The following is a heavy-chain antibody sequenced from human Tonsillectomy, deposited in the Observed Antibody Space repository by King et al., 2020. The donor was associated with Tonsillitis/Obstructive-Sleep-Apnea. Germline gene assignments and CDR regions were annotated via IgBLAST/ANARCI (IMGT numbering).Heavy chain of an antibody. CDR2: IYWDDDK. Sequence: TLKESGPTLVKPTQTLTLTCTFSGFSLSTSGVGVGWIRQPPGKALEWLALIYWDDDKLYSPSLKNRLTITKDTSKNQVVLTMTNMDPVDTATYYCAQSCCSSTSCYRGCSDPWGQGTLAPVS. V-gene: IGHV2-5*02. J-gene: IGHJ5*02. D-gene: IGHD2-2*02. CDR1: GFSLSTSGVG. CDR3: AQSCCSSTSCYRGCSDP.